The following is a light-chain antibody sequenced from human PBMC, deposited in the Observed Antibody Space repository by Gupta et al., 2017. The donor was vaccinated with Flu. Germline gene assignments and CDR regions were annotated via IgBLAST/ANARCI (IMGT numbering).Light chain of an antibody. CDR2: DVS. CDR3: QQEDYSPKT. Sequence: EIVLTQSPVTLSLSPGERATLSCGASQSISNNYLAWYQQKPGLAPRLLIYDVSRRATGIPDRFSGSGSGTEFTLTISRLEPEDFAVYYCQQEDYSPKTFGRGTKVEIK. J-gene: IGKJ1*01. V-gene: IGKV3D-20*01. CDR1: QSISNNY.